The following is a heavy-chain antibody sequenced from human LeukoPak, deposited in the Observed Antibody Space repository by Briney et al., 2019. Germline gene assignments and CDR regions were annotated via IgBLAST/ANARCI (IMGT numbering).Heavy chain of an antibody. CDR2: ISYDGTNK. CDR3: ATQGRVATILFDY. V-gene: IGHV3-30*14. J-gene: IGHJ4*02. Sequence: GGSLRLSCAASGFTFSSYVMHWVRQAPGKGLEWVAVISYDGTNKYYADSVKGRFTISRDNSKNTLCLQMNSLRAEDTAVYYCATQGRVATILFDYWGQGTLVTVSS. CDR1: GFTFSSYV. D-gene: IGHD5-12*01.